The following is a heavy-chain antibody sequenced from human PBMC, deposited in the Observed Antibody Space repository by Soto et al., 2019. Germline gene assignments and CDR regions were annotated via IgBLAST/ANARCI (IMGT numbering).Heavy chain of an antibody. D-gene: IGHD3-9*01. V-gene: IGHV3-23*01. CDR3: AKVGREAVRYFDWLPHYYYYGMDV. Sequence: GGSLRLSCAASGVTFSNYVMNWVRQAPGKGLEWVSAISGSGGSTYYADSVKGRFTISRDNSKNTLYLQMNSLRAEDTAVYYCAKVGREAVRYFDWLPHYYYYGMDVWGQGTTVTVSS. J-gene: IGHJ6*02. CDR1: GVTFSNYV. CDR2: ISGSGGST.